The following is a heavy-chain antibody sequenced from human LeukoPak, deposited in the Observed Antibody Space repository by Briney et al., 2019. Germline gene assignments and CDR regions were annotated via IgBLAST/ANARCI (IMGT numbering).Heavy chain of an antibody. CDR3: ARGPHSYGFY. CDR1: GGSISSHY. Sequence: SETLSLTCTVSGGSISSHYWSWIRQPPGKGLEWIGYIYYSGSTNYNPSLKSRVTISVDTSKNQFSLKLSSVTAADTAVYYCARGPHSYGFYWGQGTLVTVSS. CDR2: IYYSGST. V-gene: IGHV4-59*11. D-gene: IGHD5-18*01. J-gene: IGHJ4*02.